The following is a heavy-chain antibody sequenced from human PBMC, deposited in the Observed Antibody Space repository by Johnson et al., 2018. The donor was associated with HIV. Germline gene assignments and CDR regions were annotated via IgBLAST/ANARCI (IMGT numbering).Heavy chain of an antibody. V-gene: IGHV3-33*08. J-gene: IGHJ3*02. Sequence: QVQLVESGGGVVQPGRSLRLSCTTSGFTFNNYPMHWVRQAPGKGLEWVAFIRYDGSYKYYVDSVKGRFTISRDNSKNTLYLQMNSLRAEDTAVYYCARGGIRGYSYGPGAFDIWGQGTMVTVSS. CDR3: ARGGIRGYSYGPGAFDI. CDR2: IRYDGSYK. CDR1: GFTFNNYP. D-gene: IGHD5-18*01.